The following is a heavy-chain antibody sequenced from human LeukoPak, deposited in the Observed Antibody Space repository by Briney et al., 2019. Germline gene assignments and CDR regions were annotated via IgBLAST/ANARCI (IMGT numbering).Heavy chain of an antibody. CDR2: ISSGSAYI. J-gene: IGHJ4*02. CDR3: ARGDDFSGDH. CDR1: GFSFSDYT. V-gene: IGHV3-21*06. D-gene: IGHD3-16*01. Sequence: GGSLRLSCTASGFSFSDYTMNWVRQAPGKGLEWLSSISSGSAYIHYADSVKGRFTISRDNARNLLFLQMNGLRVEDTAVYYCARGDDFSGDHWGQGTLVTVSS.